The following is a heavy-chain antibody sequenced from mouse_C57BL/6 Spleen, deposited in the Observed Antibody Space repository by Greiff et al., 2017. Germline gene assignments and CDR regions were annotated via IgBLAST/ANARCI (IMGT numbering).Heavy chain of an antibody. CDR3: ARSAQATNYYAMDY. V-gene: IGHV1-61*01. Sequence: LQQPGAELVRPGSSVKLSCKASGYTFTSYWMDWVKQRPGQGLEWIGNIYPSDSETHYNQKFKDKATLTVDKSSSTAYMQLSSLTSEDSAVYYCARSAQATNYYAMDYWGQGTSVTVSS. CDR2: IYPSDSET. D-gene: IGHD3-2*02. J-gene: IGHJ4*01. CDR1: GYTFTSYW.